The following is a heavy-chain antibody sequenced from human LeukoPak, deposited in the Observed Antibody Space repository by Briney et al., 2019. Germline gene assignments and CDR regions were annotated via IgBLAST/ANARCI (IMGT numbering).Heavy chain of an antibody. CDR3: AKILGFYRAFDY. J-gene: IGHJ4*02. CDR2: ISGSGGST. V-gene: IGHV3-23*01. D-gene: IGHD3-3*01. Sequence: GGSLRLSCAASGFTFSSYVMSWVRQAPGKGLEWVSAISGSGGSTYYADSVKGRFTISRDNSKSTLYLQMNSLRAEDTAVYYCAKILGFYRAFDYGGQGTLVTVSS. CDR1: GFTFSSYV.